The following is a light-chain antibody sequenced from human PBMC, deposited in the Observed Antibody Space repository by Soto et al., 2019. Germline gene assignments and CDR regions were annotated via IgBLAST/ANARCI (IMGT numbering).Light chain of an antibody. V-gene: IGLV2-14*01. CDR3: SSKSPDF. CDR2: EVS. J-gene: IGLJ1*01. CDR1: SRGVREYNY. Sequence: QSPLTHPASVSGSPGESISISCTGTSRGVREYNYVSWYQQLPGNTPKLIMYEVSNRPSGISNRFSGSKSGNTASLTISGLQAEDEADYYCSSKSPDFFGTGTKLTVL.